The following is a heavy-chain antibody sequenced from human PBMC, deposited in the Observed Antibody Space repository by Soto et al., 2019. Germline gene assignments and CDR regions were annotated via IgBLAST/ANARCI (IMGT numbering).Heavy chain of an antibody. CDR3: AKDRSITMVRGVIISPSYGMDV. V-gene: IGHV3-30*18. CDR2: ISYDGSNK. CDR1: GFTFSSYG. Sequence: QVQLVESGGGVVQPGRSLRLSCAASGFTFSSYGMHWVRQAPGKGLEWVADISYDGSNKYYADSVKGRFTISRDNSKNTLYLQMNSLRAEDTAVYYCAKDRSITMVRGVIISPSYGMDVWGQGTTVTVSS. J-gene: IGHJ6*02. D-gene: IGHD3-10*01.